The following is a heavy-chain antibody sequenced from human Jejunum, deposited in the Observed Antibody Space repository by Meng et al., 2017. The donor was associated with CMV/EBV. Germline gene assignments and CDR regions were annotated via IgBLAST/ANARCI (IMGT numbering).Heavy chain of an antibody. Sequence: QVQLVQSGTEVKKXXSSVKVSXKSSGGVFNNYALNWVRQAPGQGLEWMGGIIAVLKTPTYAQKFRGRLTITADESTGTTYMDLTSLTSEDTAVYYCARGFSNGYLPFDYWGQGTLVTVSS. CDR2: IIAVLKTP. D-gene: IGHD3-22*01. CDR1: GGVFNNYA. J-gene: IGHJ4*02. V-gene: IGHV1-69*01. CDR3: ARGFSNGYLPFDY.